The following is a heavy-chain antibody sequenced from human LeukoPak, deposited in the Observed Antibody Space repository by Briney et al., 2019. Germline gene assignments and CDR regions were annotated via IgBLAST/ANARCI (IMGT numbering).Heavy chain of an antibody. V-gene: IGHV4-59*12. J-gene: IGHJ3*02. Sequence: PSETLSLTCTVSGDSMTSMRRYSWSWIRQAPGKGLEWIGSISYGGSTNYNPSLKSRVAISVDTSQNQFSLKLTSVTAADTAVYSCARDWGIRTTEYNAFDMWGRGTMVTVSS. CDR3: ARDWGIRTTEYNAFDM. CDR1: GDSMTSMRRYS. CDR2: ISYGGST. D-gene: IGHD2/OR15-2a*01.